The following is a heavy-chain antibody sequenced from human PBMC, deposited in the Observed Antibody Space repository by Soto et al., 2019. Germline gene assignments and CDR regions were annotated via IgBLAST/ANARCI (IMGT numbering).Heavy chain of an antibody. J-gene: IGHJ4*02. CDR1: GFTFSSYA. CDR3: AKDYSSGSYYFDY. Sequence: EVQLLESGGGLVQPGGSLRLSCAASGFTFSSYAMSWVRQGPGKGLEWVSGISGSGESTYYADSVKGRLTISRDNSKNTLYLQRNSLRAEDTAVDYCAKDYSSGSYYFDYWGQGTLVTVSS. CDR2: ISGSGEST. V-gene: IGHV3-23*01. D-gene: IGHD6-19*01.